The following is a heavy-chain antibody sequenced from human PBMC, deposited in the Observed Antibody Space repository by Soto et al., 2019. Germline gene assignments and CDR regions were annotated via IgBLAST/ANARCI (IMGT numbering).Heavy chain of an antibody. CDR1: GFTFRNYG. Sequence: GGSLRLSCAASGFTFRNYGMHWVRQTPGKGLEWVALMSYDGINKYYAASVRGRFTISRDNSKNTLYLQMNSLRTEDTAMYYCAKGDEGGAYYGTDVWGQGTRVTVSS. CDR3: AKGDEGGAYYGTDV. CDR2: MSYDGINK. J-gene: IGHJ6*02. V-gene: IGHV3-30*18. D-gene: IGHD3-16*01.